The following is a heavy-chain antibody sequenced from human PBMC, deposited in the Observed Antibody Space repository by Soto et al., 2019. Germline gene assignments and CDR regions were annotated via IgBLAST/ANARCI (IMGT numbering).Heavy chain of an antibody. J-gene: IGHJ4*01. D-gene: IGHD2-21*02. CDR3: AKDSAYCGGDCYPRFAD. CDR1: GFTFSNYG. Sequence: PGGSLRLSCAASGFTFSNYGMHWVRQAPGKGLEWVSSISYDGSHKYFGDSVKGRATIFRDNSEDTLHLQMNNLSPDDTALYYCAKDSAYCGGDCYPRFADWGHGILVTVSS. CDR2: ISYDGSHK. V-gene: IGHV3-30*18.